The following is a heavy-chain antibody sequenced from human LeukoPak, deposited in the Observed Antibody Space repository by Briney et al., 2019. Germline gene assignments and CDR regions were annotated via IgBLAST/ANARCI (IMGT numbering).Heavy chain of an antibody. CDR1: AFTFRSYG. Sequence: HPGGSLRLSCAASAFTFRSYGMHWVRQAPGKGLEWVAVISYDANIKNYADSVKGRFTISRDNSKNTLYLQMNSLRGEDTAVYYCAEDRHPARTDGYYYDYWGQGTPVTVSS. D-gene: IGHD3-3*01. CDR3: AEDRHPARTDGYYYDY. J-gene: IGHJ4*02. CDR2: ISYDANIK. V-gene: IGHV3-30*18.